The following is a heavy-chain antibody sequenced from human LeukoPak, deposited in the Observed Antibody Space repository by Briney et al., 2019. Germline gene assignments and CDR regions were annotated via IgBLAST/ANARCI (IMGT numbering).Heavy chain of an antibody. V-gene: IGHV3-30-3*01. J-gene: IGHJ4*02. D-gene: IGHD6-13*01. CDR1: GFTFSSYA. CDR3: ARGVAAAGKPYYFDY. CDR2: ISYDGSNK. Sequence: GGSLRLSCAASGFTFSSYAMHWVRQAPGKGLEWVAVISYDGSNKYYADSVKGRFTISRDNSKNTLYLQMNSLRAEDTAVYYCARGVAAAGKPYYFDYWGQGTLVTVSS.